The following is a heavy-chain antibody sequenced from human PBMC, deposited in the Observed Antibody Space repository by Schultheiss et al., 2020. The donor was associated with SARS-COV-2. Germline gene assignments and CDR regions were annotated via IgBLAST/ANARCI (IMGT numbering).Heavy chain of an antibody. CDR3: ARVGRMILRAQCYFDY. J-gene: IGHJ4*02. CDR2: ISAYNGNT. Sequence: ASVKVSCKASGYAFSSYGIIWVRQAPGEGLEWVGKISAYNGNTNYAQRLQGRVTVTTDTSTSTAYMEVRSLRSDDTAVYYCARVGRMILRAQCYFDYWGQGTLVTVSS. D-gene: IGHD3-16*01. V-gene: IGHV1-18*01. CDR1: GYAFSSYG.